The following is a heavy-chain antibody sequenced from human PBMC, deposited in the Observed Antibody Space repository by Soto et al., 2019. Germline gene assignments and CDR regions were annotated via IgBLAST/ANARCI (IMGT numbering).Heavy chain of an antibody. CDR2: RNNRDDT. CDR3: ARGGSGWKALNWFDS. Sequence: SVTIGHTVALSNAPIRNNVYSWSWILHSPVKGLEWTGARNNRDDTYYNPSRNSRVTGSLDSSKNQFTLRLVSVTAADAALYFCARGGSGWKALNWFDSWGQGTRVTVS. D-gene: IGHD6-19*01. CDR1: NAPIRNNVYS. J-gene: IGHJ5*01. V-gene: IGHV4-31*11.